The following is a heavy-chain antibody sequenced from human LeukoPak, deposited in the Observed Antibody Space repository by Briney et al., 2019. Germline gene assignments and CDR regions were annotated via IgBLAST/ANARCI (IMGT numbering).Heavy chain of an antibody. Sequence: GGSLRLSCAASGFTFSSYMMTWVRQAPGKGLEWVSSISSGSTYMYYADSMKGRFTVSRDNAKNSLYLQMNSLRAEDTAVYYCARVTTYYHDSGGQWGVEHWGQGTLVTVSS. V-gene: IGHV3-21*01. CDR3: ARVTTYYHDSGGQWGVEH. CDR2: ISSGSTYM. D-gene: IGHD3-22*01. CDR1: GFTFSSYM. J-gene: IGHJ4*02.